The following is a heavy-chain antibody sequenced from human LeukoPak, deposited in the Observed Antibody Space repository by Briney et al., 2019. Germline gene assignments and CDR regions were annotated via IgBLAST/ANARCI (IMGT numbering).Heavy chain of an antibody. D-gene: IGHD3-10*01. J-gene: IGHJ4*02. Sequence: PGGSLRLSCAASGLTFSSNWMHWVRQAPGKGLVWVSRINSDGSSTYYADSVKGRFTISRDNSKNTLYLQMNSLRAEDTAVYYCARAKLDYGSGSPDYWGQGTLVTVSS. CDR3: ARAKLDYGSGSPDY. CDR2: INSDGSST. V-gene: IGHV3-74*01. CDR1: GLTFSSNW.